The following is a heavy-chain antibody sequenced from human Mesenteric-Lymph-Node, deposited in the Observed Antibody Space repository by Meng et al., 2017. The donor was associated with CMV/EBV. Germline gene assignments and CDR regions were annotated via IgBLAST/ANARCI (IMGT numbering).Heavy chain of an antibody. CDR1: GFTFSSYS. V-gene: IGHV3-23*01. CDR2: ISGSGGST. J-gene: IGHJ6*02. Sequence: GESLKISCAASGFTFSSYSMNWVRQAPGKGLEWVSAISGSGGSTYYADSVKGRFTISRDNSKNTLYLQMNSLRAEDTAVYYCARHCSGGSCYSLPSRYYYGMDVWGQGTTVTVSS. D-gene: IGHD2-15*01. CDR3: ARHCSGGSCYSLPSRYYYGMDV.